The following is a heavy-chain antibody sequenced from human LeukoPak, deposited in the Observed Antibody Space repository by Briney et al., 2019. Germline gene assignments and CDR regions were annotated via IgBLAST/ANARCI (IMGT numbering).Heavy chain of an antibody. D-gene: IGHD3-3*01. J-gene: IGHJ4*02. Sequence: SQTLSLTCTVSGGSISSGDYYWSWIRQPPGKGLEWIGYIYYSGSTYYNPSLKSRVTISVDTSKNQFSLKLSSVTAADTAVYYCARVGCDFWSGLVGYFDYWGQGTLVTVSS. V-gene: IGHV4-30-4*08. CDR2: IYYSGST. CDR1: GGSISSGDYY. CDR3: ARVGCDFWSGLVGYFDY.